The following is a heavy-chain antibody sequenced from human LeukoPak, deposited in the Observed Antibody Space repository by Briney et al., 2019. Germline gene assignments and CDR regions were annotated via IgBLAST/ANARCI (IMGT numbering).Heavy chain of an antibody. Sequence: PGRSLRLSCAASGFTFSSYAMHWVRQAPGKGLEWVAVISYDGSNKYYADSVKGRFTISRDNSKNTLYLQMNSLRAEDTAVYYCAKDYSVDVWGKGTTVTVSS. J-gene: IGHJ6*03. V-gene: IGHV3-30-3*01. CDR2: ISYDGSNK. CDR1: GFTFSSYA. CDR3: AKDYSVDV.